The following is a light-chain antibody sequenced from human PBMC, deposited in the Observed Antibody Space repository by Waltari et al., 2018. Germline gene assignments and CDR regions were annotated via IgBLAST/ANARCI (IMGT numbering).Light chain of an antibody. CDR1: QSVNSY. CDR2: DAS. Sequence: EIVLTQSPATLSLSPGERATLSCRTSQSVNSYLAWYQHKPGQAPRLLIHDASNRATGIPARFSGSGSGTDFTLTISSLEPDDFALYYCQQRFTWPSITFGQGTRLEIK. V-gene: IGKV3-11*01. J-gene: IGKJ5*01. CDR3: QQRFTWPSIT.